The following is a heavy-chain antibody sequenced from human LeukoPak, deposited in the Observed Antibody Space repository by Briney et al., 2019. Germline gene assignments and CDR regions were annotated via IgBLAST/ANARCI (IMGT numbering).Heavy chain of an antibody. CDR3: AKGDTAMVTRWFDP. Sequence: GGSLRLSCAASGFTVSSNYMSWVRQAPGKGLEWVSAISGSGGSTYYADSVKGRFTISRDNSKNTLYLQMNSLRAEDTAVYYCAKGDTAMVTRWFDPWGQGTLVTVSS. V-gene: IGHV3-23*01. CDR2: ISGSGGST. D-gene: IGHD5-18*01. CDR1: GFTVSSNY. J-gene: IGHJ5*02.